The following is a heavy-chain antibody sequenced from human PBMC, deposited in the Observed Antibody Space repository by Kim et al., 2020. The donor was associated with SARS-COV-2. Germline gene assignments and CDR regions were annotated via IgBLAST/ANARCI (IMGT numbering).Heavy chain of an antibody. CDR3: ARLPDSSGWYGWWFDP. V-gene: IGHV3-11*03. Sequence: SVKGRFTISRDNAKNSLYLQMNSLRAEDTAVYYCARLPDSSGWYGWWFDPWGQGTLVTVSS. D-gene: IGHD6-19*01. J-gene: IGHJ5*02.